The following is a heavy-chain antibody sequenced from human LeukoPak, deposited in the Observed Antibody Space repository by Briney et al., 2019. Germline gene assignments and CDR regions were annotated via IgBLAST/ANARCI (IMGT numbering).Heavy chain of an antibody. D-gene: IGHD3-3*01. CDR3: ARVPITIFGSGSGLDY. Sequence: GGSLRLSCAASGFTFSDYYMSWIRQAPGKGLEWVSYISSSGSTIYYADSVKGRFTISRDNAKNSLYLQMNSLRADDTAVYYCARVPITIFGSGSGLDYWGQGTLVTVSS. J-gene: IGHJ4*02. V-gene: IGHV3-11*01. CDR1: GFTFSDYY. CDR2: ISSSGSTI.